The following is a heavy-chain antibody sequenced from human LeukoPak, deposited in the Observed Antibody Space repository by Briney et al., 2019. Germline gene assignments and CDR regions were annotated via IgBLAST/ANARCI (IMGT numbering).Heavy chain of an antibody. CDR3: ARDQLYYDILTGYYPVYFDY. V-gene: IGHV4-61*02. CDR1: GGSISSGSYY. J-gene: IGHJ4*02. D-gene: IGHD3-9*01. CDR2: IYTSGST. Sequence: SETLSPTCTVSGGSISSGSYYWSWIRQPAGKGLEWIGRIYTSGSTNYNPSLKSRVTISVDTSKNQFSLKLSSVTAADTAVYYCARDQLYYDILTGYYPVYFDYWGQGTLVTVSS.